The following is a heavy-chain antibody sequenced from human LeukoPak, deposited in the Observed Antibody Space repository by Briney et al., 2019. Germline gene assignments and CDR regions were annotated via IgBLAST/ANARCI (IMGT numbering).Heavy chain of an antibody. CDR2: IKEDGSEK. D-gene: IGHD3-9*01. CDR1: GFTFSDYY. CDR3: ARDRLTGSYRYFDQ. V-gene: IGHV3-7*01. Sequence: GGSLRLSCAASGFTFSDYYMSWVRQAPGKGLEWVANIKEDGSEKKYVDSVKGRFTISRDNAKNSLYLQMNSLRAEDTAVYYCARDRLTGSYRYFDQWGQGTLVTVSS. J-gene: IGHJ4*02.